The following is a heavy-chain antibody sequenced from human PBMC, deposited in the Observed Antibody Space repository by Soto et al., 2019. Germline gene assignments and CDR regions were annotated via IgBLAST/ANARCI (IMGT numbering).Heavy chain of an antibody. CDR3: ARQVVTAIPEFDY. CDR2: IYYSGST. J-gene: IGHJ4*02. D-gene: IGHD2-21*02. Sequence: PSETLSLTCTVSGGSISSYYWSWIRQPPGKGLEWIGYIYYSGSTNYNPSLKSRVTISVDTSKNQFSLKLSSVTAADTAVYYCARQVVTAIPEFDYWGQGTLVTVSS. V-gene: IGHV4-59*08. CDR1: GGSISSYY.